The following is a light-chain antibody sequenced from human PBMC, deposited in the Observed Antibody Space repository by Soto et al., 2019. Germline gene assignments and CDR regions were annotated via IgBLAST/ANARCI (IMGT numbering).Light chain of an antibody. CDR1: SSNIGAGYD. J-gene: IGLJ1*01. CDR3: QSYDRSLSGYV. Sequence: QSVLTQPPSVYGAPGQRVTISCTGSSSNIGAGYDVHWYQHLPGTAPKLLIYGNSNRPSGVPDRFSGSKSGTSASLAITGLQAEHEADYYCQSYDRSLSGYVFGTGTKVTVL. CDR2: GNS. V-gene: IGLV1-40*01.